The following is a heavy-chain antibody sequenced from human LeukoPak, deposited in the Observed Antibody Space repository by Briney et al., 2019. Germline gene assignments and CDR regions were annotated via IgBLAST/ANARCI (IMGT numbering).Heavy chain of an antibody. V-gene: IGHV4-4*07. CDR1: GGPISSYY. Sequence: SETLSLTCTVSGGPISSYYWSWIRQPAGKGLEWIGRIYTSGSTNYNPSLKSRVSISLDTSKNQFSLKLSSVTAADTAVYYCARRNSYSYRYYYYYLDVWGKGTTVTVSS. D-gene: IGHD5-18*01. J-gene: IGHJ6*03. CDR3: ARRNSYSYRYYYYYLDV. CDR2: IYTSGST.